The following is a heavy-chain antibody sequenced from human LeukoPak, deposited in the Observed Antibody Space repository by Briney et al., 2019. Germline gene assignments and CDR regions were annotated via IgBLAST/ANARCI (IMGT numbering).Heavy chain of an antibody. CDR3: ARGWPAYSSSWYPDDLSDAFDI. CDR2: MNPNSGNT. J-gene: IGHJ3*02. V-gene: IGHV1-8*01. D-gene: IGHD6-13*01. CDR1: GYTFTSYD. Sequence: ASVKVSCKASGYTFTSYDINWVRQATGQGLEWMGWMNPNSGNTDYAQKFQGRVTMTRNTSISTAYMELSSLRSEDTAVYYCARGWPAYSSSWYPDDLSDAFDIWGQGTMVTVSS.